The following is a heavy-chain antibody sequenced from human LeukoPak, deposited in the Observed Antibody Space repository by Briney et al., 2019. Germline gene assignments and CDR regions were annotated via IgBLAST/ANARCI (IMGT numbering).Heavy chain of an antibody. Sequence: PSETLSLTCTVSGGSISNYFWSWIRQPPGEGLEWIGYIYYSGSTNYNPSLKTRVAISVDTSKNQFSLKLSSVTAADTAVYYCAREIMSHYFDYWGQGTLVTVSS. CDR1: GGSISNYF. CDR2: IYYSGST. D-gene: IGHD3-16*01. J-gene: IGHJ4*02. CDR3: AREIMSHYFDY. V-gene: IGHV4-59*12.